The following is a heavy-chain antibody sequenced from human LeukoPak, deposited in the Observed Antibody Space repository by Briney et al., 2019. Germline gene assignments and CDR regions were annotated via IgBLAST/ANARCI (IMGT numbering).Heavy chain of an antibody. J-gene: IGHJ4*02. CDR3: AREMTNTMGGDY. V-gene: IGHV3-7*01. CDR2: IKQDGSEK. CDR1: RFTFSSYW. Sequence: PGGSLRLSCAASRFTFSSYWMSWVRQAPGKGLEWVANIKQDGSEKYYVDSVKGRFTISRDNAKNSLYLQMNSLRAEDTAVYYCAREMTNTMGGDYWGQGTLVAVSS. D-gene: IGHD3-16*01.